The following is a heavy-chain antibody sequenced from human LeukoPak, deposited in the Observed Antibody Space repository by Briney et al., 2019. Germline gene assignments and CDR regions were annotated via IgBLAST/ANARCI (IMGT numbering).Heavy chain of an antibody. Sequence: GGSLRLSCAASGFTFSSYEMNWVRQAPGKGLEWVSYISSSGSTIYYADSVKGRFTISRDNAKNSLYLQMNSLRVEDTAVYYCARDFVRYFDWTRAFDYWGQGTLVTVSP. CDR1: GFTFSSYE. J-gene: IGHJ4*02. CDR2: ISSSGSTI. V-gene: IGHV3-48*03. D-gene: IGHD3-9*01. CDR3: ARDFVRYFDWTRAFDY.